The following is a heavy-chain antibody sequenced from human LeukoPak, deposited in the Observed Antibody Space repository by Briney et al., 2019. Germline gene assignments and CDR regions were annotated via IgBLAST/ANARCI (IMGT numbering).Heavy chain of an antibody. CDR3: ATVSYYYDSSGYQGYFQH. CDR1: EYTLTELS. J-gene: IGHJ1*01. Sequence: ASVKVSCKVSEYTLTELSMHWVRQAPGKGLEWMGGFDPEDGETIYAQKFQGRVTMTEDTSTDTAYMELRSLRSEDTAMYYCATVSYYYDSSGYQGYFQHWGQGTLVTVSS. D-gene: IGHD3-22*01. CDR2: FDPEDGET. V-gene: IGHV1-24*01.